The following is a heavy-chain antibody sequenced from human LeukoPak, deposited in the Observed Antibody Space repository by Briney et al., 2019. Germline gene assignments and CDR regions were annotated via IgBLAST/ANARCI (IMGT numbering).Heavy chain of an antibody. D-gene: IGHD3-22*01. CDR1: GYTFTSYG. Sequence: ASVKVSCKASGYTFTSYGISWVRQAPGQGLEWMGWNSAYNGNTNYAQKLQGRVTMTTDTSTSTAYMELRSLRSDDTAVYYCARTKTYYYDSSGYYEEYYFDYWGQGTLVTVSS. J-gene: IGHJ4*02. CDR2: NSAYNGNT. V-gene: IGHV1-18*01. CDR3: ARTKTYYYDSSGYYEEYYFDY.